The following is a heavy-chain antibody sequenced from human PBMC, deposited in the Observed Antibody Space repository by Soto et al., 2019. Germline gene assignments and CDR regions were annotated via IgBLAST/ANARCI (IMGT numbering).Heavy chain of an antibody. CDR3: ANSWEPPPPFDC. Sequence: GGSLRLSCAASGLIFNNNAMTWVRQSPGQGLEWVATISSSGATTYYADSVKGRFTISRDNSKDTLYLLMSSLRVGDTAVYFCANSWEPPPPFDCWGQGALVTVSS. D-gene: IGHD1-26*01. CDR2: ISSSGATT. CDR1: GLIFNNNA. V-gene: IGHV3-23*01. J-gene: IGHJ4*02.